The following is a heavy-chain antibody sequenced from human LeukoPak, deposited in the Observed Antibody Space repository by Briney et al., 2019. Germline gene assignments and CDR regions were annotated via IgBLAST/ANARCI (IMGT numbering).Heavy chain of an antibody. CDR1: GFTFSSYW. CDR2: INSDGSST. CDR3: ERDGAPGTAMVNTAWFAP. J-gene: IGHJ5*02. D-gene: IGHD5-18*01. V-gene: IGHV3-74*01. Sequence: GGSLRLSCAASGFTFSSYWMHWVRQAPGKGLVWVSRINSDGSSTSYADSVKGRFTISRDNAKNTLYLQMNSLRAEDTAVYYWERDGAPGTAMVNTAWFAPWGKETLVTASS.